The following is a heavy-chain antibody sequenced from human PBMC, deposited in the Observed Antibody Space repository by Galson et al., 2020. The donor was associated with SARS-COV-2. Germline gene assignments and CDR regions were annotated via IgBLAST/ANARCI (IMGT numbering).Heavy chain of an antibody. CDR1: GFMFSSYA. Sequence: GESLKMFCAACGFMFSSYAMSWVRQAPGKGLEWVSAISGSGGSTYYADSVKGRFTISRDNSKNTLYLQMNSLRAEDTAVYYCARAVYCSSTSCLYYYYYYYMDVWGKGTTVTVSS. J-gene: IGHJ6*03. V-gene: IGHV3-23*01. CDR3: ARAVYCSSTSCLYYYYYYYMDV. D-gene: IGHD2-2*01. CDR2: ISGSGGST.